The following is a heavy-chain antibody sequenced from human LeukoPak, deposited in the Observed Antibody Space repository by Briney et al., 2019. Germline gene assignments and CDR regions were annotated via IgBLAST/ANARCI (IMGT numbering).Heavy chain of an antibody. V-gene: IGHV3-7*01. CDR3: ARVYYDFWSGYLYIDY. J-gene: IGHJ4*02. Sequence: GGSLRLSCAASGFTFSSYWMSWVRQAPGKGLEWLANIKQDGSERYYVDSVKGRFTISRDNAKNSLYLQMNSLRAEDTAVYYCARVYYDFWSGYLYIDYWDQGTLVTVSS. D-gene: IGHD3-3*01. CDR1: GFTFSSYW. CDR2: IKQDGSER.